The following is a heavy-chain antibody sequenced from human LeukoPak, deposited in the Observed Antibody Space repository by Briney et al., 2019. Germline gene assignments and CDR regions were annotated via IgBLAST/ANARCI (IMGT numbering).Heavy chain of an antibody. J-gene: IGHJ4*02. D-gene: IGHD3-10*01. Sequence: ASVKVSCKASGYTFNIYGIIWVRQAPGQGLEWVGWISTYNGNTNYAPNIQDRVTMTTDTSTSTAYMELRSLRSDDTAVYYCGRALLGGSDIYTPFSYWGQGTLVTVSS. CDR2: ISTYNGNT. V-gene: IGHV1-18*01. CDR1: GYTFNIYG. CDR3: GRALLGGSDIYTPFSY.